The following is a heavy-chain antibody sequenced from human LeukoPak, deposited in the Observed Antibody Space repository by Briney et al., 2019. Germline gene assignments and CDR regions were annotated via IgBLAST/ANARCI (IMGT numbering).Heavy chain of an antibody. V-gene: IGHV3-30*02. J-gene: IGHJ4*02. CDR3: ASGGPTRGNLDY. Sequence: GGSLRLSCVESVFPFRSYRMYWVRQTPDKGLQWVAYLRKDATYSNYADSVRGRFTISRDNSKNTLKLQMSSLRVEDTAAYYCASGGPTRGNLDYWGQGTLVTVSS. CDR2: LRKDATYS. D-gene: IGHD1-26*01. CDR1: VFPFRSYR.